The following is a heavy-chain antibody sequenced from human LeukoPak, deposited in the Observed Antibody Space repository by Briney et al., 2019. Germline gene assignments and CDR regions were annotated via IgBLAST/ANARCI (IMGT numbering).Heavy chain of an antibody. CDR1: GRSISRHY. J-gene: IGHJ3*02. CDR3: ARYRAFDI. Sequence: SETLSLTCTVSGRSISRHYCGSIRQPPGKGLEWFGYISYSGTTNYNPSLKSRVSISVDTSNKEFSLKQSAMTAAGRAVHSWARYRAFDIWGRGTLVTVSS. CDR2: ISYSGTT. V-gene: IGHV4-59*11.